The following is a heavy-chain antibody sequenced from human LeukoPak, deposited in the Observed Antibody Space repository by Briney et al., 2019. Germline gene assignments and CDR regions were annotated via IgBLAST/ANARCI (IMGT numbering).Heavy chain of an antibody. V-gene: IGHV3-30*18. CDR3: AKASTTVVTLDAFDI. J-gene: IGHJ3*02. Sequence: GGSLRLSCAASGFTFSSYGMHWVRQAPGKGLEWVAVISYVGSNKYYADSVKGRFTISRDNSKNTLYLQMNSLRAEDTAVYYCAKASTTVVTLDAFDIWGQGTMVTVSS. CDR1: GFTFSSYG. CDR2: ISYVGSNK. D-gene: IGHD4-23*01.